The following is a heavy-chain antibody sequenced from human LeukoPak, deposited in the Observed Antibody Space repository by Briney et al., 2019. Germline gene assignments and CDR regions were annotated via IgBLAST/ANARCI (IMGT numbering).Heavy chain of an antibody. Sequence: GESLKISCKGSGYSFTSYWISWVRQMPGKGLEWMGRIDLSDSYTNYSPSFQGHVTISADKSISTAYLQWSSLKASDTAMYYCARGAYCSGGGCYADTFDYWGQGTLVTVSS. D-gene: IGHD2-15*01. CDR3: ARGAYCSGGGCYADTFDY. V-gene: IGHV5-10-1*01. CDR1: GYSFTSYW. J-gene: IGHJ4*02. CDR2: IDLSDSYT.